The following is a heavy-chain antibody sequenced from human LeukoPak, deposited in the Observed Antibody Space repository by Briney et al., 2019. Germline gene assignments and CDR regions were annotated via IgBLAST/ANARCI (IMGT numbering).Heavy chain of an antibody. CDR1: GYTFTSYG. J-gene: IGHJ4*02. Sequence: SVKVSCKASGYTFTSYGISWVRQAPGQGLEWMGRIIPILGIANYAQKFQGRVTITADKSTSTAYMELSSLRSEDTAVYYCARGGDGYNPFDYWGQGTLVTVSS. CDR3: ARGGDGYNPFDY. D-gene: IGHD5-24*01. CDR2: IIPILGIA. V-gene: IGHV1-69*04.